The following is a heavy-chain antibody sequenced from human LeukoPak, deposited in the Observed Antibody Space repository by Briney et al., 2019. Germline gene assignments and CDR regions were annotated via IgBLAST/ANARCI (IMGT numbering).Heavy chain of an antibody. CDR1: GYTFTGYY. CDR3: APRLERWYYFDY. D-gene: IGHD1-1*01. J-gene: IGHJ4*02. Sequence: GASVTVSCKASGYTFTGYYMHWVRQAPGQGLEWMGWINPNSGGTNYAQKFQGRVTMTRDTSINTAYMELSRLRSDDTAVYYCAPRLERWYYFDYWGQGTLVTVSS. V-gene: IGHV1-2*02. CDR2: INPNSGGT.